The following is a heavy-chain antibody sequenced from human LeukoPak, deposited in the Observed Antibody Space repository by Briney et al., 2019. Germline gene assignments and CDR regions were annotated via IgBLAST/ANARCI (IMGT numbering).Heavy chain of an antibody. CDR2: ISGSGGST. V-gene: IGHV3-23*01. J-gene: IGHJ4*02. CDR1: GFTFSSYA. Sequence: GGSLRLPCAASGFTFSSYAMSWVRQAPGKGLEWVSAISGSGGSTYYADSVKGRFTISRDNSKNTLYLQMNSLRAEDTAVYYCAKVVTMIVVVTSIFDYWGQGTLVTVSS. D-gene: IGHD3-22*01. CDR3: AKVVTMIVVVTSIFDY.